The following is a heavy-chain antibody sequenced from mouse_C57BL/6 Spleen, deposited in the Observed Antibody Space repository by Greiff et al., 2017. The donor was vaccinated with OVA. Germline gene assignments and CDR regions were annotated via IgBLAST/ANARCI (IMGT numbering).Heavy chain of an antibody. CDR3: ARRDGYDGVYYAMDY. J-gene: IGHJ4*01. CDR2: IHPNSGST. Sequence: QVQLQQSGAELVKPGASVKLSCKASGYTFTSYWMHWVKQRPGQGLEWIGMIHPNSGSTNYNEKFKSKATLTVDKSSSTAYMQLSSLTSEDSAVYYCARRDGYDGVYYAMDYWGQGTSVTVSS. V-gene: IGHV1-64*01. CDR1: GYTFTSYW. D-gene: IGHD2-2*01.